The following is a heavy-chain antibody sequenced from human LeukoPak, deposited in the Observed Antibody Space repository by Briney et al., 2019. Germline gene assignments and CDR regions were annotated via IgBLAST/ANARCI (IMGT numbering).Heavy chain of an antibody. CDR1: GFSLTTSGRC. D-gene: IGHD2-2*01. CDR2: LDWDDGK. J-gene: IGHJ5*02. Sequence: SGPTQANPTQPLTLVCTFSGFSLTTSGRCVSWVRQPPGKALEWLARLDWDDGKYYSTSLKTRLTISKHTSKNQVVLTMPNMDPVDTATYYCARVVVPAMVYPWGQGTLVTVSS. CDR3: ARVVVPAMVYP. V-gene: IGHV2-70*11.